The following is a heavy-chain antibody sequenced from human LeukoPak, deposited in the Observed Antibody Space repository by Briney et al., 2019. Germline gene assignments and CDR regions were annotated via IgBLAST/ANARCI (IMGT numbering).Heavy chain of an antibody. CDR2: IYYSGST. D-gene: IGHD4-17*01. CDR1: GGSVSSGSYY. V-gene: IGHV4-61*01. CDR3: ARAAEGDYRVPDAFDI. Sequence: SETLSLTCTVSGGSVSSGSYYWSWIRQPPGKGLEWIGYIYYSGSTNYNPSLKSRVTISVDTSKNQFSLKLSSVTAADTAVYYCARAAEGDYRVPDAFDIWGQGTMVTVSS. J-gene: IGHJ3*02.